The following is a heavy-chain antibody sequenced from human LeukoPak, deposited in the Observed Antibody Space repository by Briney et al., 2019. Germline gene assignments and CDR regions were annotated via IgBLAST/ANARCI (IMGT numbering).Heavy chain of an antibody. CDR3: AKDAYDISGYCPY. J-gene: IGHJ4*02. Sequence: GGSLRLSCAASGFTFNNYAMSWVRQAPGKGLEWVSTISGYGGGTYHADSVKGRFTISRDNSKNTLYLQMNSLRAEDTAVYYCAKDAYDISGYCPYWGQGTLVTVSS. CDR2: ISGYGGGT. CDR1: GFTFNNYA. V-gene: IGHV3-23*01. D-gene: IGHD3-22*01.